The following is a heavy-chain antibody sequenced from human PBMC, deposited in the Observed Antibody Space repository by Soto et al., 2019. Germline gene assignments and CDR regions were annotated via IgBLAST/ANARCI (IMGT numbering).Heavy chain of an antibody. V-gene: IGHV1-46*01. CDR3: ARGVRYSSGWYGFDY. J-gene: IGHJ4*02. CDR2: INPSGATT. CDR1: GYTFSSFY. D-gene: IGHD6-19*01. Sequence: QVQLVQSGAEVKTPGASVQVSCETSGYTFSSFYIHWVRQAPGQGLEWMGIINPSGATTSYAQRFRGRVTMTRDTSTSTVYMELSSLRSEDTAVYYFARGVRYSSGWYGFDYWGQGTLVTVSS.